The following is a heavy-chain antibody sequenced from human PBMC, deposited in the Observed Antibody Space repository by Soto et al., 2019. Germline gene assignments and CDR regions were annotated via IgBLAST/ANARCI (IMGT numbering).Heavy chain of an antibody. V-gene: IGHV4-31*03. CDR3: ARVLSTAAVDY. CDR1: GGSIRSGGYY. Sequence: QVQLQESGPGLVKPSQTLSLSCTVSGGSIRSGGYYWTWIRQHPGKVLEWIGYTYYSGYTNYNPSFKSRVTISVDASKNQFSVKLSSVTAADTAVYYCARVLSTAAVDYWGQGTLVTVSS. D-gene: IGHD6-13*01. J-gene: IGHJ4*02. CDR2: TYYSGYT.